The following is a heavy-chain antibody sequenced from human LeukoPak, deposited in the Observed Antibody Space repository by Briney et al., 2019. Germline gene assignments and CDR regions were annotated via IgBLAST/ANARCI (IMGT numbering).Heavy chain of an antibody. Sequence: SETLSLTCTVSGGSISTYDWSWIRQPAGKGLEWIGRISASGSTRYNPSLKSRVIMSVDTSKNQFSLKLSFVTAADTAVYFCARGMAAAYDYNWFDPWGQGTLVTVSS. CDR1: GGSISTYD. D-gene: IGHD5-12*01. V-gene: IGHV4-4*07. CDR2: ISASGST. CDR3: ARGMAAAYDYNWFDP. J-gene: IGHJ5*02.